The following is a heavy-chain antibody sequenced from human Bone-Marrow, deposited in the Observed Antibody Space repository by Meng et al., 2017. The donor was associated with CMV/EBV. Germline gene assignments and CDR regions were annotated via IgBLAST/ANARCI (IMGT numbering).Heavy chain of an antibody. CDR2: IYYSGST. J-gene: IGHJ4*02. D-gene: IGHD6-19*01. CDR3: TRDTGTAGAPDY. CDR1: GGSISSYY. Sequence: SETLSLTCTVSGGSISSYYWSWIRQPPGKGLEWIGYIYYSGSTNYNPSLKSRVTISVDTSTNQFSLKLSSVTAADTAVYYCTRDTGTAGAPDYWGPGTLVTVSS. V-gene: IGHV4-59*12.